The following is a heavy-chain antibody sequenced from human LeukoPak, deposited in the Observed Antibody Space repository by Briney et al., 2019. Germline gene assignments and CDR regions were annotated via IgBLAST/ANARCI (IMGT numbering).Heavy chain of an antibody. V-gene: IGHV1-3*01. CDR2: INADNGDT. J-gene: IGHJ3*02. CDR3: ASDAFDI. Sequence: GASVKVSCKASGYPFTSYAMYWVRQAPGQRLEWMGWINADNGDTRYSQKLQGRVTMTGDTSASTTYMELSSPRSEDTAVYYCASDAFDIWGQGTMVTVSS. CDR1: GYPFTSYA.